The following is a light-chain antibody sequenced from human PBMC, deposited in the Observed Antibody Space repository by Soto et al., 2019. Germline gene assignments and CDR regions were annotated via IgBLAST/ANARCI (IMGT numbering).Light chain of an antibody. J-gene: IGLJ3*02. CDR3: CSYASSSTFWV. CDR2: EGS. CDR1: SSDVGSYNL. V-gene: IGLV2-23*03. Sequence: QSALTQPASVSGSPGQSITISCTGTSSDVGSYNLVSWYQQHPGKAPKLMIYEGSKRPSGVSNRFSGSKSGNTASLTISGLQAEDEADYYCCSYASSSTFWVFGGGTKLTAL.